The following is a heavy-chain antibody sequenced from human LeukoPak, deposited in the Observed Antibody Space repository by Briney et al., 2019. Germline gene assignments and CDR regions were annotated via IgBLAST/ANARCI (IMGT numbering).Heavy chain of an antibody. CDR2: INSDGSST. V-gene: IGHV3-74*01. D-gene: IGHD4-17*01. Sequence: GGSLRLSCAASGFTFSSYWMHWVRQAPGKGLVWVSRINSDGSSTSYADSVKGRFTISRDNAKNTLYLQMNSLRVEDTAVYYCAKGGVTTTSQFDPWGQGTLVTVSS. CDR3: AKGGVTTTSQFDP. CDR1: GFTFSSYW. J-gene: IGHJ5*02.